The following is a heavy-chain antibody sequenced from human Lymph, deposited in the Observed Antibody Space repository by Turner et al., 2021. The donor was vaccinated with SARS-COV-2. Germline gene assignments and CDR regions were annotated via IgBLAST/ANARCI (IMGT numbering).Heavy chain of an antibody. V-gene: IGHV3-30*04. Sequence: QVQLVESGGGVVQPGRSLRLSCADSGFTFSSYAMHWVRQAPGKGLEWVALISYDGSDKYYADSVKGRFTFSRDNSKNTLYLQMNSLRAEDTAVYYCARDRDSSGWVDYWGQGTLVTVSS. J-gene: IGHJ4*02. CDR2: ISYDGSDK. CDR3: ARDRDSSGWVDY. CDR1: GFTFSSYA. D-gene: IGHD3-22*01.